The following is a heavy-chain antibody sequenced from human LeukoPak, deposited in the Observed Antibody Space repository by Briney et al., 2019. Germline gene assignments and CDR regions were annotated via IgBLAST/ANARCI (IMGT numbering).Heavy chain of an antibody. J-gene: IGHJ2*01. V-gene: IGHV3-20*04. Sequence: GGSLRLSCAASGFTFDDYGMSWVRQAPGKGLEWVSGLNWNGGSTRYADSVKGRFTISRDNAKNSLYLQMNSLRAEDTAVYYCARREGVYWHFDLWGRGTLVTVS. D-gene: IGHD1-14*01. CDR2: LNWNGGST. CDR1: GFTFDDYG. CDR3: ARREGVYWHFDL.